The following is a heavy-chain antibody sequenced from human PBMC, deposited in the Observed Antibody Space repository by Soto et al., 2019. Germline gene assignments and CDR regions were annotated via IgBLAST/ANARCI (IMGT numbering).Heavy chain of an antibody. Sequence: ASVKVSCKASGYTFTGYYMHWVRQAPGQGLEWMGWINPNSGGTNYAQKFQGRVTMTRDTSISTAYMELSRLRSDDTAVYYCARAIGATSRYYYYYGMDVWGQGTTVTVYS. CDR1: GYTFTGYY. D-gene: IGHD5-12*01. V-gene: IGHV1-2*02. CDR2: INPNSGGT. CDR3: ARAIGATSRYYYYYGMDV. J-gene: IGHJ6*02.